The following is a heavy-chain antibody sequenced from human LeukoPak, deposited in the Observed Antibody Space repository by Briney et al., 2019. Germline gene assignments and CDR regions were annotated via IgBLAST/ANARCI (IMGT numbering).Heavy chain of an antibody. CDR2: ISGSGGST. J-gene: IGHJ4*02. Sequence: PGGSLRLSCAASGFTFSSYAMNWVRQAPGKGLEWVSAISGSGGSTYYADSVKGRFTISRDNSKNTLFVQMNSLRAEDTAVYYCAKDRNSSGWYFPPDWGQGTLVTVSS. D-gene: IGHD6-19*01. CDR1: GFTFSSYA. CDR3: AKDRNSSGWYFPPD. V-gene: IGHV3-23*01.